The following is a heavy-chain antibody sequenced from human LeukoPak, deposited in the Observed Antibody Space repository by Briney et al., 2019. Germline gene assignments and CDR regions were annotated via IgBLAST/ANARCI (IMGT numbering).Heavy chain of an antibody. CDR1: GYIFTSYA. Sequence: GASVKVSCKASGYIFTSYAMHWVRQAPGQRLEWMRWINAGNGNTKYSQKFQGRVTITRDTSASTAYMELSSLRSEDTAVYYCARGSCSSTSCFMDVWGQGTTVTVSS. V-gene: IGHV1-3*01. CDR2: INAGNGNT. CDR3: ARGSCSSTSCFMDV. D-gene: IGHD2-2*01. J-gene: IGHJ6*02.